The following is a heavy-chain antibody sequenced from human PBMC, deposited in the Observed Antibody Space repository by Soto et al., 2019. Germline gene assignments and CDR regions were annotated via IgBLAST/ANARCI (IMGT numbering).Heavy chain of an antibody. Sequence: PSETLSLTCAVSGGSISSVGYSWSWIRQPPGKGLEWIGSIYYSGNTYYNPSLRSRITISVDTSKNQFSLKLSSVTAADTAVYYCVRLIGMTTATTDRGFDTWGQGTLVTVS. V-gene: IGHV4-30-2*03. CDR1: GGSISSVGYS. CDR3: VRLIGMTTATTDRGFDT. J-gene: IGHJ5*02. D-gene: IGHD4-17*01. CDR2: IYYSGNT.